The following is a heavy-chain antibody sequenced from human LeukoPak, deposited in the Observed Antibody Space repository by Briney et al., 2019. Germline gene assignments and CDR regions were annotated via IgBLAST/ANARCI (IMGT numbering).Heavy chain of an antibody. CDR1: GFTFSSYA. CDR2: ISGSGGST. CDR3: AKGGYYYGAGRSYYFDY. V-gene: IGHV3-23*01. Sequence: GGSLRLSCAASGFTFSSYAMSWVRQAPGKGLEWVSAISGSGGSTYYADSVKGRFTISRDNSKNTLYLQMNSLRAEDTAVYYCAKGGYYYGAGRSYYFDYWGQGTLVTVSS. J-gene: IGHJ4*02. D-gene: IGHD3-10*01.